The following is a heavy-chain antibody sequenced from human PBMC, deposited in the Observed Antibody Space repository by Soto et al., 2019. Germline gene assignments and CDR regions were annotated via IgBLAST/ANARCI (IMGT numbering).Heavy chain of an antibody. CDR1: GYTFTGSY. CDR3: ARGVGGWEFIDY. J-gene: IGHJ4*02. D-gene: IGHD1-26*01. Sequence: ASVKVSCKASGYTFTGSYMHWVRQAPGQGLEWMGWINPNNGRTNYAQKFQGRVTVTTDTSISTAYMELSRLISDDTAVYYCARGVGGWEFIDYWGQGTLVTVSS. CDR2: INPNNGRT. V-gene: IGHV1-2*02.